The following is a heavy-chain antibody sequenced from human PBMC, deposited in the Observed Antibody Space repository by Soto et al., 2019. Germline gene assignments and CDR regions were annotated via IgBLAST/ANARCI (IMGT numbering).Heavy chain of an antibody. V-gene: IGHV3-30*18. CDR1: GFTFNIYG. Sequence: GGSLRLSCAASGFTFNIYGMHWARQAPDKGLEWVALISYDGSNQYYADSVKGRFTISRDNSKNTPFLQMNSLRADDTAVYYCAKDQASGQGSFDSWGQGTLVTVSS. J-gene: IGHJ4*02. CDR3: AKDQASGQGSFDS. CDR2: ISYDGSNQ.